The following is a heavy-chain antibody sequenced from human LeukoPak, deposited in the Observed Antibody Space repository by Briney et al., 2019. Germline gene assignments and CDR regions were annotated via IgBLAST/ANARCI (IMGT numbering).Heavy chain of an antibody. Sequence: SQTLSLTCTVSGGSISSGDYYWSWIRQPPGKGLEWIGYIYYSGSTYYNPSLKSRVTISVDTSKNQFSLKLSSVTAADTAVYYCARAVIPGYSSGWYPRSSGGFDYWGQGTLVTVSS. D-gene: IGHD6-19*01. CDR2: IYYSGST. CDR3: ARAVIPGYSSGWYPRSSGGFDY. V-gene: IGHV4-30-4*01. CDR1: GGSISSGDYY. J-gene: IGHJ4*02.